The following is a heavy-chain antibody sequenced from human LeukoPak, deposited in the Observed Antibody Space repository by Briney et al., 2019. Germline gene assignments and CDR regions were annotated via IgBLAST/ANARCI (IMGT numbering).Heavy chain of an antibody. CDR3: AKELFCDSSGCRGDY. D-gene: IGHD3-22*01. V-gene: IGHV3-23*01. CDR1: GFTFGSYA. J-gene: IGHJ4*02. CDR2: ISGSGGST. Sequence: GGSLRLSCAASGFTFGSYAMSWVRQAPGQGLERVSAISGSGGSTYYADSAKGRFTISRDNSKSTLYLQMNSLRAEDTAVYYCAKELFCDSSGCRGDYWGQGTLVTVSS.